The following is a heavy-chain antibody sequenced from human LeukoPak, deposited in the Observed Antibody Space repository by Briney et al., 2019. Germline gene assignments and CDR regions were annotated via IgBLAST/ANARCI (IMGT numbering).Heavy chain of an antibody. CDR2: IYHSGST. CDR1: GGSISSGGYS. J-gene: IGHJ6*02. V-gene: IGHV4-30-2*01. D-gene: IGHD6-6*01. Sequence: SETLSLTCAVSGGSISSGGYSWSWIRQPPGKGLEWIGYIYHSGSTYYNPSLKSRVTISVDRSKNQFSLKLSSVTAADTAVCYCARDTRSSSNYYGMDVWGQGTTVTVSS. CDR3: ARDTRSSSNYYGMDV.